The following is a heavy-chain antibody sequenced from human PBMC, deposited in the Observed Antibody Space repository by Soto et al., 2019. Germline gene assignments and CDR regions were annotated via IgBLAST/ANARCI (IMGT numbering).Heavy chain of an antibody. D-gene: IGHD1-1*01. CDR2: IYRTGST. CDR3: ASRDPGTGIDF. CDR1: PGSFSSNNW. Sequence: QVQLQESGPGLVKPWETLSLTCGVSPGSFSSNNWWTWVRQPPGQGLEWIGEIYRTGSTNYNTSLKSRLTISLDKSVNQFSLRLTSLSAADTAMYFCASRDPGTGIDFWGQGTLVTVSS. V-gene: IGHV4-4*02. J-gene: IGHJ4*02.